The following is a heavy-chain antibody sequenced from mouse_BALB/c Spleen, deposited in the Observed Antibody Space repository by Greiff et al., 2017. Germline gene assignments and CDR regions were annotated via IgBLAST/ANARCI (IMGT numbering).Heavy chain of an antibody. CDR1: GFTFSSYA. CDR3: ARHGYYGSSYDYAMDY. Sequence: DVMLVESGGGLVKPGGSLKLSCAASGFTFSSYAMSWVRQTPEKRLEWVASISSGGSTYYPDSVKGRFTISRDNARNILYLQMSSLKSEDTAMYYCARHGYYGSSYDYAMDYWGQGTSVTVSS. J-gene: IGHJ4*01. CDR2: ISSGGST. V-gene: IGHV5-6-5*01. D-gene: IGHD1-1*01.